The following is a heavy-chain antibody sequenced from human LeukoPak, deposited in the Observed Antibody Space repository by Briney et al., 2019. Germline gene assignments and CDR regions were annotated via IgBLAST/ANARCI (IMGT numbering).Heavy chain of an antibody. J-gene: IGHJ5*02. CDR3: ARGYCSGGSCYGWFDP. Sequence: SETLSLTCAVYGGSFSGYYWSWIRQPPGKGLEWIGYIYYSGSTNYNPSLKSRVTISVDTSKNQFSLKLSSVTAADTAVYYCARGYCSGGSCYGWFDPWGQGTLVTVSS. D-gene: IGHD2-15*01. CDR1: GGSFSGYY. CDR2: IYYSGST. V-gene: IGHV4-59*01.